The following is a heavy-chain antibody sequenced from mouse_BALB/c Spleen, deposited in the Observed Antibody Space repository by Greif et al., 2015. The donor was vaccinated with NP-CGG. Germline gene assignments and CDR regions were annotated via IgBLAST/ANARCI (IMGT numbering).Heavy chain of an antibody. CDR3: ARRGEYGIHYAMDY. CDR1: GYTFSSYW. Sequence: VKLMESGAELMKPGASVKISCKATGYTFSSYWIEWVKQRPGHGLEWIGEILPGSGSTNYNEKFKGKATFTADTSSNTAYMQLSSLTSEDSAVYYCARRGEYGIHYAMDYWGQGTSVTVSS. J-gene: IGHJ4*01. D-gene: IGHD2-10*02. CDR2: ILPGSGST. V-gene: IGHV1-9*01.